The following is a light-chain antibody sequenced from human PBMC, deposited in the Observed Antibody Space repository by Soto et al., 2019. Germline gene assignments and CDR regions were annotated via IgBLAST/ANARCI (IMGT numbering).Light chain of an antibody. CDR3: QHYNSYSEA. J-gene: IGKJ1*01. V-gene: IGKV1-5*03. CDR2: MAS. Sequence: DMQLTQSPSFLSPSIGESVTLTCRASQSVNTWLAWFQQRKGKAPKLLIYMASNLEIGVPSRFRGSGSWTEFTLTLSRLQPDDVETDYCQHYNSYSEAFGQGTKVDIK. CDR1: QSVNTW.